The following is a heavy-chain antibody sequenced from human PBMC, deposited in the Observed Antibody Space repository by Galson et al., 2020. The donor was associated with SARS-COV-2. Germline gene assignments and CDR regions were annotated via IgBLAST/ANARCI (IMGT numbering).Heavy chain of an antibody. CDR1: GFTFSSYT. Sequence: GGSLRLSCAAYGFTFSSYTMSWVRQAPGKGLEWVSGISASGGNTYYADSVKGRFTISRDKTENTLYLQMNSLRAEDTAIYYCAKDRGNDYGDQRDYWGQGTLVTVSS. CDR3: AKDRGNDYGDQRDY. CDR2: ISASGGNT. V-gene: IGHV3-23*01. D-gene: IGHD4-17*01. J-gene: IGHJ4*02.